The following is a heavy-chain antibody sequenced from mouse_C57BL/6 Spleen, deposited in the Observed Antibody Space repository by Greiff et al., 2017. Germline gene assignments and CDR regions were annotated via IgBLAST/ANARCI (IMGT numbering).Heavy chain of an antibody. CDR1: GFSLTSYG. CDR2: IWSGGST. V-gene: IGHV2-2*01. J-gene: IGHJ4*01. CDR3: ARYYDYDGDYAMDY. D-gene: IGHD2-4*01. Sequence: QVQLKESGPGLVQPSQSLSITCTVSGFSLTSYGVHWVRQSPGKGLEWLGVIWSGGSTGYNAAFISRLSISKDNSKSQVFFKMNSLQADDTAIYYCARYYDYDGDYAMDYWGQGTSVTVSS.